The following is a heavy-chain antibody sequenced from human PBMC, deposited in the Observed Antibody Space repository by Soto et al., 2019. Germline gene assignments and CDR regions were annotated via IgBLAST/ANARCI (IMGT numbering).Heavy chain of an antibody. Sequence: QVQLVQSGAEVKKPGSSVKVSCKVSGGTFSSYAISWVRQAPGQGLEWMGGIIPIFGTANYAQKFQGRVTITAAESTSTAYMELSSRRSEETAVYYCARTPIGEGATKRGRIDYWGQGTLVTVSS. CDR1: GGTFSSYA. V-gene: IGHV1-69*12. CDR2: IIPIFGTA. CDR3: ARTPIGEGATKRGRIDY. D-gene: IGHD1-26*01. J-gene: IGHJ4*02.